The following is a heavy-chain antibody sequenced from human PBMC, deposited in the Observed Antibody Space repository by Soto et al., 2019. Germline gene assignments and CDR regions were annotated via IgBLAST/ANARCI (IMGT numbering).Heavy chain of an antibody. D-gene: IGHD2-2*01. CDR3: ARVPAGCSSTSCYLSYFDY. V-gene: IGHV1-3*01. J-gene: IGHJ4*02. Sequence: GASVKVSCKASGYTFTSYAMHWARQAPGQRLEWMGWINAGNGNTKYSQKFQGRVTITRDTSASTAYMELSSLRSEDTAVYYCARVPAGCSSTSCYLSYFDYWGQGTLVTVSS. CDR2: INAGNGNT. CDR1: GYTFTSYA.